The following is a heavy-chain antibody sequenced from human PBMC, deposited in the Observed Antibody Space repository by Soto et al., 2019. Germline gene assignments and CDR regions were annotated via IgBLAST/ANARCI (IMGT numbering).Heavy chain of an antibody. CDR1: GGTFSSYA. V-gene: IGHV1-69*01. D-gene: IGHD2-15*01. CDR3: ARVLRRMYCSGGSCYSAAFDI. CDR2: IIPIFGTA. J-gene: IGHJ3*02. Sequence: KVSCKASGGTFSSYAISWVRQAPGQGLEWMGGIIPIFGTANYAQKFQGRVTITADESTSTAYMELSSLRSEDTAVYYCARVLRRMYCSGGSCYSAAFDIWGQGTMVTVSS.